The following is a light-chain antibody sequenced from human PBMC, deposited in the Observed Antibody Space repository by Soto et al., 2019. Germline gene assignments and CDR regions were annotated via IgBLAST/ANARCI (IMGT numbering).Light chain of an antibody. V-gene: IGKV1-5*01. Sequence: IQMTQSPSTLSASVGDRVTITCRASHNIERWMAWYQQKRGRAPSLLIFDATTLHSGVPSRFSGGGSGTEFTPTSNGLQPDDFATYYCQQFAKSSTFGQGTTVEIK. CDR3: QQFAKSST. J-gene: IGKJ1*01. CDR1: HNIERW. CDR2: DAT.